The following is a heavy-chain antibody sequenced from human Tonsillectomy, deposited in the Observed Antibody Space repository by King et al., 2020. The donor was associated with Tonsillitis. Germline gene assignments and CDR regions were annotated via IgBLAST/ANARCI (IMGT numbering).Heavy chain of an antibody. Sequence: VQLVESGGGLVKPGGSLRLSCEASGFTFSDYYMSWIRQAPGRGLEWVSYITASSSYTNYAHSVKGRFTISRDNAKNSLYLRINSLRAEDTAVYYCARVRDRYYYYMDVWGKGTTVTVSS. CDR2: ITASSSYT. J-gene: IGHJ6*03. CDR1: GFTFSDYY. CDR3: ARVRDRYYYYMDV. V-gene: IGHV3-11*05. D-gene: IGHD5-24*01.